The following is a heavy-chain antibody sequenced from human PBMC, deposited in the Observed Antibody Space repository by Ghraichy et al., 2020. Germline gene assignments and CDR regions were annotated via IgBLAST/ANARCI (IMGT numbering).Heavy chain of an antibody. V-gene: IGHV3-30-3*01. D-gene: IGHD5-12*01. CDR2: ISYDGSNK. J-gene: IGHJ6*02. CDR3: ARGGRYSGYDLDLQPYYYYGMDV. Sequence: GGSLRLSCAASGFTFSSYAMHWVRQAPGKGLEWVAVISYDGSNKYYADSVKGRFTISRDNSKNTLYLQMNSLRAEDTAVYYCARGGRYSGYDLDLQPYYYYGMDVWGQGTTVTVSS. CDR1: GFTFSSYA.